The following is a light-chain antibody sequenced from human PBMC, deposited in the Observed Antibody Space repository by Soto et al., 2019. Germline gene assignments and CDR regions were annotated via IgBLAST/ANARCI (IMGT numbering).Light chain of an antibody. Sequence: EFVVTHSRRTLSLSPGKRPTLSCSRSQSVSSSFLAWYQQKPGQAPRLLIYGASRRATGIPDRFSGSGSGTDFTLTISRLEPEDFAVYYCQQYGSSPWTFGQGTRLEI. CDR2: GAS. CDR3: QQYGSSPWT. J-gene: IGKJ5*01. CDR1: QSVSSSF. V-gene: IGKV3-20*01.